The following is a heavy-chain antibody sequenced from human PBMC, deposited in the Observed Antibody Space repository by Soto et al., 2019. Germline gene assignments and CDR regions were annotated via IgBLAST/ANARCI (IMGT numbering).Heavy chain of an antibody. CDR1: GFRFSSYA. CDR2: ISYDGTND. J-gene: IGHJ4*02. V-gene: IGHV3-30*09. D-gene: IGHD5-18*01. Sequence: QVQLVESGGGVVQPGRSLRLSCAASGFRFSSYAMHWVRQSPGRGMEWVGVISYDGTNDYYTDSVKGLLAISRDNSKQTLSLQMNSLSTEDTAMYYCATAACGYGIIDYWSQGTLVTVSS. CDR3: ATAACGYGIIDY.